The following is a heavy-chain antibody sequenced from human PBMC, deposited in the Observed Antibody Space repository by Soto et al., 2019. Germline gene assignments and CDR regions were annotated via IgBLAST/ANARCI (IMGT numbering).Heavy chain of an antibody. J-gene: IGHJ4*02. CDR2: IWLDGSNK. CDR1: GFTFSSYG. CDR3: ARGLWSFDY. Sequence: QVQLVESGGGVVQPGRSMRLSCAASGFTFSSYGMHWVRQAPGKGLEWVAVIWLDGSNKYYTDSVKGRFTISRDNSKNTLYLQMNSLRAEDTAVYYCARGLWSFDYWGQGNLVTVSS. V-gene: IGHV3-33*01. D-gene: IGHD5-18*01.